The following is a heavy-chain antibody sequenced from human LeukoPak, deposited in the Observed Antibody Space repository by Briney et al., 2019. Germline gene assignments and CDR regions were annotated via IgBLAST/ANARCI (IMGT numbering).Heavy chain of an antibody. CDR1: GGSISSYY. D-gene: IGHD6-13*01. CDR3: ARGRWPTYSSSWFDY. Sequence: PSETLSLTCTFAGGSISSYYWSWIRQPAGKGLEWIGRIHSSGSTNYNPSLKSRVTMSVDTSKNQFSLKLTSVTAADTAVYYCARGRWPTYSSSWFDYWGQGTLVTVSS. V-gene: IGHV4-4*07. J-gene: IGHJ4*02. CDR2: IHSSGST.